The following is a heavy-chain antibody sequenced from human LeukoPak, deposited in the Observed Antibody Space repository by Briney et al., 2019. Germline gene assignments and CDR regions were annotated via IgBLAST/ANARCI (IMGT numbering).Heavy chain of an antibody. J-gene: IGHJ4*02. Sequence: SETLSLTCTVSGGSISSSSYYWGWIRQPPGKGLEWIGSIYYSGSTYYNPSLKSRVTISVDTSKNQFSLKLSSVTAADTAVYYCSRNRFFEGLIIYYLGQGTLVTVSS. D-gene: IGHD3-3*01. V-gene: IGHV4-39*01. CDR1: GGSISSSSYY. CDR2: IYYSGST. CDR3: SRNRFFEGLIIYY.